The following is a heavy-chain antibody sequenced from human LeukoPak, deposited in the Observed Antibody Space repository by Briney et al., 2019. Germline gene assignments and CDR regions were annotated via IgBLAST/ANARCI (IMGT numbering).Heavy chain of an antibody. CDR2: IRYDGSNK. J-gene: IGHJ4*02. V-gene: IGHV3-30*02. CDR3: AKGVEMATIIDY. Sequence: GGSLRLSCAASGFTVSSYGMHWVRQAPGKGLEWVAFIRYDGSNKYYADSVKGRFTISRDNPKNTLYLQMNSLRVEDTAVYYCAKGVEMATIIDYWGQGTLVTVSS. CDR1: GFTVSSYG. D-gene: IGHD5-24*01.